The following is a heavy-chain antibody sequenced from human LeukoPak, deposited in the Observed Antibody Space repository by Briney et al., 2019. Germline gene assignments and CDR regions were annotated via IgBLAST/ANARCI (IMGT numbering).Heavy chain of an antibody. V-gene: IGHV4-34*01. CDR3: ARHYYDSSGYGNWFDP. J-gene: IGHJ5*02. CDR2: INHSGST. Sequence: SETLSLTCAVYGGSFSGYYWSWIRQPPGKGLEWIGEINHSGSTNYNPSFKSRVTISVDTSKNQFSLKLSSVTAADTAVYYCARHYYDSSGYGNWFDPWGQGTLVTVSS. D-gene: IGHD3-22*01. CDR1: GGSFSGYY.